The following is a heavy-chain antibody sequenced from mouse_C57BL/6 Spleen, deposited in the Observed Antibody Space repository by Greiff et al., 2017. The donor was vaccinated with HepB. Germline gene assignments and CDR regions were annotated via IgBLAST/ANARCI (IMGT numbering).Heavy chain of an antibody. V-gene: IGHV1-7*01. CDR1: GYTFTSYW. CDR2: INPSSGYT. Sequence: QVQLQQSGAELAKPGASVKLSCKASGYTFTSYWMHWVKQRPGQGLEWIGYINPSSGYTKYNQKFKDKPTLTADKSSSTAYMQLSSLTYEDSAVYYCARAGADYAMDYWGQGTSVTVSS. J-gene: IGHJ4*01. CDR3: ARAGADYAMDY.